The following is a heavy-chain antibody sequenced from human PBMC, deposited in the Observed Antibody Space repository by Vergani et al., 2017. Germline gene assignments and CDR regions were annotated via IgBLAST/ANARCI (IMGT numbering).Heavy chain of an antibody. Sequence: EVQLLESGGGLVQPGGSLRLSCAASGFTFSSYAMSWVRQAPGKGLEWVSAISGSGGSTYYADSVKGRFTISRDNSKNTLYLQMNSRRAEDTAVYYCAKGDSSSFNYYYGMDVWGQGTTVTVSS. CDR3: AKGDSSSFNYYYGMDV. V-gene: IGHV3-23*01. J-gene: IGHJ6*02. D-gene: IGHD6-6*01. CDR1: GFTFSSYA. CDR2: ISGSGGST.